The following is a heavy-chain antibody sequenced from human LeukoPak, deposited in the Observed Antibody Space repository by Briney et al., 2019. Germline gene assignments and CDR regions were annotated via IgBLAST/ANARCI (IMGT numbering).Heavy chain of an antibody. D-gene: IGHD1-26*01. CDR1: GGSISSSSYY. V-gene: IGHV4-39*07. Sequence: PSETLSLTCTVSGGSISSSSYYWGWIRQPPGKGLEWIGSICYSGTTYYNPSLKSRVTISVDTSKDQFSLKLSSVTAADTAVYYCARVSGSYYFDYWGQGTLVTVSS. CDR2: ICYSGTT. J-gene: IGHJ4*02. CDR3: ARVSGSYYFDY.